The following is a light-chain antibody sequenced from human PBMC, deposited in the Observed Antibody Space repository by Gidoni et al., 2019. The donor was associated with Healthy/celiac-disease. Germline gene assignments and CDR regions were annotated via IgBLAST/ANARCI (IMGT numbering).Light chain of an antibody. CDR2: QDS. CDR1: KLGEKY. Sequence: SYELTQPPSVSVSPGQTARITCSGDKLGEKYACWYQQKPGQSPVLVIYQDSKRPSGIPERFSGSNSGNTATLTISGTQAMDEADYYCQAWDSSTAVVFGGGTKLTVL. CDR3: QAWDSSTAVV. V-gene: IGLV3-1*01. J-gene: IGLJ2*01.